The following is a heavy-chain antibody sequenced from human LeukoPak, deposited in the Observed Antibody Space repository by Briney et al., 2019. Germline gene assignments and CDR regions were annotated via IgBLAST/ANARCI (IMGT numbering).Heavy chain of an antibody. CDR3: ARFGTFGENWFDP. CDR2: LHSDGST. D-gene: IGHD3-10*01. V-gene: IGHV4-59*01. CDR1: GGSINTYY. Sequence: SETLSLTCTVSGGSINTYYWSWIRQPPGKGLGWIGYLHSDGSTNYNPSLKSRVTTSVETSKNQFSLKLTSVTAADTAIYYCARFGTFGENWFDPWGQGTLVTVSS. J-gene: IGHJ5*02.